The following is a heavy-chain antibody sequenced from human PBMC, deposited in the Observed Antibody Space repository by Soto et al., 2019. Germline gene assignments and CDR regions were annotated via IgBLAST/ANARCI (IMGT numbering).Heavy chain of an antibody. D-gene: IGHD6-6*01. Sequence: ASVKVSCKASGFSFTGYYIHWLRQAPGQGLEWMGWINAHSGGTEYAQKFQGRVTLTRDTSIATAYLTLTSLTSDDTALYYCAKDLSRQLAYWLDPCVQGTQVTVSS. CDR3: AKDLSRQLAYWLDP. CDR1: GFSFTGYY. V-gene: IGHV1-2*02. CDR2: INAHSGGT. J-gene: IGHJ5*02.